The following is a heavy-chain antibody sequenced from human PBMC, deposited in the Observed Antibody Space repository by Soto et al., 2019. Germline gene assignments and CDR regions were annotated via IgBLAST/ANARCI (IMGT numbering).Heavy chain of an antibody. CDR3: ARGQSSGWTALDY. V-gene: IGHV1-3*01. J-gene: IGHJ4*02. CDR1: GCSFINYA. D-gene: IGHD6-25*01. Sequence: ASVKVSCKASGCSFINYAMFWVRQAPGQRLEWMGWINAASGNTKYSQKFQGRVTITRDTLASTAYMELSSLRSEDTAIYYCARGQSSGWTALDYWGQGALVTVSS. CDR2: INAASGNT.